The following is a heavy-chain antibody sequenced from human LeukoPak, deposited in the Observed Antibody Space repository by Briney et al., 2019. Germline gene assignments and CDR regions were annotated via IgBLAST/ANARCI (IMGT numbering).Heavy chain of an antibody. CDR1: GFTFSSYG. Sequence: PGGSLRLSCAASGFTFSSYGMHWVRQAPGKGLERVAFIRYDGSNTYYADSVKGRFTISRDNSKNTLYLQMNSLRAEDTAVYYCAKDVGATIRWFDPWGQGTLVTVSP. V-gene: IGHV3-30*02. CDR2: IRYDGSNT. J-gene: IGHJ5*02. D-gene: IGHD1-26*01. CDR3: AKDVGATIRWFDP.